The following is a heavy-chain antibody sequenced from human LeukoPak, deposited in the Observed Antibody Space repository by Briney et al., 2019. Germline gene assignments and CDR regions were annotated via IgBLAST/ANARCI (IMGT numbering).Heavy chain of an antibody. D-gene: IGHD1-14*01. Sequence: ASVKVSCKASGYTFTGYYMHWVRQAPGQGLEWMGWINPNNGGTNYAQKFQGRVTMTRDTSVTTAYMELNNLRSDDTAVYCCARANQGRAFDIWGQGTMVTVSS. J-gene: IGHJ3*02. CDR1: GYTFTGYY. V-gene: IGHV1-2*02. CDR3: ARANQGRAFDI. CDR2: INPNNGGT.